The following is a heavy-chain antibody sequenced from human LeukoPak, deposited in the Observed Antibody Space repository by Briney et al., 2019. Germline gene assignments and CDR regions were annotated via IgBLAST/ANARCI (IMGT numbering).Heavy chain of an antibody. CDR3: ARVSGITIFGVAKGYFDY. D-gene: IGHD3-3*01. CDR2: ISAYNGNT. Sequence: VSVKVSCKASGYTFTSYGISWVRQAPGQGLEWMGWISAYNGNTNYAQKLQGRVTMTTDTSTSTAYMELRSLRSDDTAVYYCARVSGITIFGVAKGYFDYWGQGTLVTVSS. V-gene: IGHV1-18*01. J-gene: IGHJ4*02. CDR1: GYTFTSYG.